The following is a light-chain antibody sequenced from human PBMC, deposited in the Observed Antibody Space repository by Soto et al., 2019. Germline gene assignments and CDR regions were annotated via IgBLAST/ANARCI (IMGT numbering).Light chain of an antibody. V-gene: IGKV3-20*01. CDR3: QQYGSSLTWT. Sequence: EVVLTQSPGTVSLSPGERVTLSCRASQSVISNYLAWFQQRPGQAPRLLIYAASSRGTGIPDRFSGSGSGTDFPLSISRLEPEDFAVYYCQQYGSSLTWTFGQGTKVEIK. J-gene: IGKJ1*01. CDR1: QSVISNY. CDR2: AAS.